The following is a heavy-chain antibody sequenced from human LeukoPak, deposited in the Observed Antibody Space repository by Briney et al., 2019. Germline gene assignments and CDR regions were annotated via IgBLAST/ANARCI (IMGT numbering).Heavy chain of an antibody. CDR1: GGTFTSYD. CDR3: ARGPTGDLRY. CDR2: MNPNSGNT. J-gene: IGHJ4*02. V-gene: IGHV1-8*01. D-gene: IGHD7-27*01. Sequence: GSSVKVSCKASGGTFTSYDINWVRQATGQGLEWMGWMNPNSGNTGYIEKFQGRVTITRNTSISTAYMELSSLRSEDTAVYYCARGPTGDLRYWGQGTLVTVSS.